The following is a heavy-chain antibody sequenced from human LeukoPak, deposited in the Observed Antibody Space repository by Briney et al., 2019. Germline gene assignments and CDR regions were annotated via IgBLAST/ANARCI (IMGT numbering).Heavy chain of an antibody. J-gene: IGHJ3*02. CDR2: ISSSGSTI. V-gene: IGHV3-11*01. CDR1: GFTFSDYY. Sequence: PGGSLRLSCAASGFTFSDYYMSWIRQAPGKGLEWVSYISSSGSTIYYADSVKGRFTISRDNAKNSLYLQMNSLRAEDTAVYYCARFPEYYYDSSGFRNDAFDIWGQGTMVTVSS. D-gene: IGHD3-22*01. CDR3: ARFPEYYYDSSGFRNDAFDI.